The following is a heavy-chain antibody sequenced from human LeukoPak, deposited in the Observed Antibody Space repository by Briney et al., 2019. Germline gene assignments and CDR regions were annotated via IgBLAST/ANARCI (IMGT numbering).Heavy chain of an antibody. Sequence: ASVKVSCKASGYTFTGYYMHWVRQAAGHGLEWMGWINPNSGGINYAQKFLVRVTMTRETSISAGWMERRRVRADDSTGYYCARETKFDYWGQGTLVTVSS. V-gene: IGHV1-2*02. CDR3: ARETKFDY. D-gene: IGHD1-14*01. CDR1: GYTFTGYY. J-gene: IGHJ4*02. CDR2: INPNSGGI.